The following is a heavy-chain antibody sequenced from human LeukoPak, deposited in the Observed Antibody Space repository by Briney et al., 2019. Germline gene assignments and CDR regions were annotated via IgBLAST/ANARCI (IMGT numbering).Heavy chain of an antibody. CDR1: GFTFSSYW. CDR3: ATVGYSSSSGDY. CDR2: IKQDGSEK. V-gene: IGHV3-7*01. Sequence: GGSLRLSCAASGFTFSSYWMSWVRQAPGKGLEWVANIKQDGSEKYYVDSVKGRLTISRDNAKNSLYLQMNSLRAEQTVSNYVATVGYSSSSGDYWGQGTLVTVSS. J-gene: IGHJ4*02. D-gene: IGHD6-6*01.